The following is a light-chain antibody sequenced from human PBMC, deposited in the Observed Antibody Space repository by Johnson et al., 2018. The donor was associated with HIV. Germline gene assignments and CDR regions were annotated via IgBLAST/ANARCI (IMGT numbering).Light chain of an antibody. CDR3: GTWDSSLSTYV. CDR2: ENN. V-gene: IGLV1-51*02. Sequence: QSVLTQPPSVSEAPGQKVTISCSGSSSNIGKNYVSWYQQLPGTAPKVLIYENNKRPSGIPDRFSGSKSGASATLGITGLQTGDEADYYCGTWDSSLSTYVFGSGTKVTVL. CDR1: SSNIGKNY. J-gene: IGLJ1*01.